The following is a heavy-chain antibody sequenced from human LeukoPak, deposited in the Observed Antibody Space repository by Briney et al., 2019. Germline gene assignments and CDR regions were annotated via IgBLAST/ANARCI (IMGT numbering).Heavy chain of an antibody. Sequence: GESLKISCKVSGYTLTELSMHWVRQAPGKGLEWMGGFDPEDGETIYAQKFQGRVTMTEDTSTDTAYMELSSLRSEDTAVYYCATCGRDGYTYYFDYWGQGTLVTVSS. V-gene: IGHV1-24*01. J-gene: IGHJ4*02. D-gene: IGHD5-24*01. CDR3: ATCGRDGYTYYFDY. CDR2: FDPEDGET. CDR1: GYTLTELS.